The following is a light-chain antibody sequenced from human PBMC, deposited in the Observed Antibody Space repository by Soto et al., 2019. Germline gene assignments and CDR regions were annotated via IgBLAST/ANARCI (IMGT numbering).Light chain of an antibody. CDR1: LSVSST. V-gene: IGKV3-15*01. CDR3: QQYSTLPLA. CDR2: VAS. J-gene: IGKJ4*01. Sequence: EVVMTQSPATLSVSPGERATLSCRAILSVSSTLAWYHQNPGQVPRLLIYVASTRATVIRARFSGSGSGTEFTLTISSLQSEDFAVYYCQQYSTLPLAFGGGTKVEIK.